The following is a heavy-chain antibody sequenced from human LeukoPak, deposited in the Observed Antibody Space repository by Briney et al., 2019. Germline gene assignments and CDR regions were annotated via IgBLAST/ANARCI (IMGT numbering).Heavy chain of an antibody. V-gene: IGHV3-7*05. CDR3: ARAGQLNY. D-gene: IGHD6-13*01. J-gene: IGHJ4*02. CDR1: GVTFSGYW. Sequence: PGGSLRLSCVGSGVTFSGYWMNWVRQAPGRGLEWVAKIEEDGSAKYYMDSVKGRFSIYRDNAKNSLYLQMYSLRAEDTAMYYCARAGQLNYWGQGTLVTVSS. CDR2: IEEDGSAK.